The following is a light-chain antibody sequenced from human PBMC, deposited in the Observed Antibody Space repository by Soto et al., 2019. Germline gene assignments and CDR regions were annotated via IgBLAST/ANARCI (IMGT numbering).Light chain of an antibody. Sequence: EIVMTQSPATLSVSPGERATLSCRASQSVSSNLAWYQQKPGQAPRLLIYGASTRATGIPARFSGSGSGTEFTLPISRLQSEDFAVYYCQHYNNWPRTFGQGPKVEIK. CDR2: GAS. J-gene: IGKJ1*01. V-gene: IGKV3-15*01. CDR1: QSVSSN. CDR3: QHYNNWPRT.